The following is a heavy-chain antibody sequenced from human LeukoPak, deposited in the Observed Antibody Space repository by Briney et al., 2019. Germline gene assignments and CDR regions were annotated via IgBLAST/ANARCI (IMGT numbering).Heavy chain of an antibody. CDR1: GYTFTGYY. Sequence: VASVKVSCKASGYTFTGYYMHWVRQASGQGLEWMGWINPNSGGTNYAQKLQGRVTMTTDTSTSTAYMELRSLRSDDTAVYYCARGPVRGYHYYYMDVWGKGTTVTVSS. CDR2: INPNSGGT. CDR3: ARGPVRGYHYYYMDV. D-gene: IGHD3-10*02. V-gene: IGHV1-2*02. J-gene: IGHJ6*03.